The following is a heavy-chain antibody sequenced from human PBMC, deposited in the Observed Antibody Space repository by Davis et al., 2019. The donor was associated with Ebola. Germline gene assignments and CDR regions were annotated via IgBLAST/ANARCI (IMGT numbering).Heavy chain of an antibody. Sequence: SVKVSCKASGFTFSSSGMQWVRQARGQRLEWIGGIVVGSGNTNYAQKFQGRVTITADKSTSTAYMELSSLRSEDTAVYYCAREIHFWSGYYPVKYYYYGMDVWGQGTTVTVSS. J-gene: IGHJ6*02. CDR1: GFTFSSSG. CDR2: IVVGSGNT. D-gene: IGHD3-3*02. V-gene: IGHV1-58*02. CDR3: AREIHFWSGYYPVKYYYYGMDV.